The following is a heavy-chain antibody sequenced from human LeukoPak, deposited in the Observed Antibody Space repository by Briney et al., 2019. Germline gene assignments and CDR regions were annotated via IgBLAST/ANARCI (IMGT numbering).Heavy chain of an antibody. V-gene: IGHV3-74*01. J-gene: IGHJ4*02. D-gene: IGHD3-22*01. CDR3: ATSYYYDSSGYSPPLDY. CDR2: VNSDGGTT. CDR1: GGTFSSYW. Sequence: GGSLRLSCAASGGTFSSYWMHWVRREPAEGRVWVSRVNSDGGTTSYADSVMGRFTISSDNAKNTLYLQMNSLRAEDTAVYYCATSYYYDSSGYSPPLDYWGQGTLVTVSS.